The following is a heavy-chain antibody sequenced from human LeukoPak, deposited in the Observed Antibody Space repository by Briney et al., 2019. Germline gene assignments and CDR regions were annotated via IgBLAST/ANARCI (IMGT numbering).Heavy chain of an antibody. Sequence: SETLSLTCAVYGGSFSGYYWSWIRQPPGKGLEWIGYIYYSGSTNYNPSLKSRVTISVDTSKNQFSLKLSSVTAADTAVYYCARKGDCTNGVCYPDWYFDLWGRGTLVTVSS. V-gene: IGHV4-59*01. J-gene: IGHJ2*01. CDR1: GGSFSGYY. D-gene: IGHD2-8*01. CDR3: ARKGDCTNGVCYPDWYFDL. CDR2: IYYSGST.